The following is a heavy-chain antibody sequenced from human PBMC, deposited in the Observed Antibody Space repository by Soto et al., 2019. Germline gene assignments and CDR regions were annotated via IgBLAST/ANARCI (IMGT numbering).Heavy chain of an antibody. CDR2: TIPILGIA. Sequence: SVKVSCKASGGTFSSYTISWVRQAPGQGLEWMGRTIPILGIANYAQKFQGRVTITADKSTSTAYMELSSLRSEDTAVYYCARDDVLCDGGRCYGVPLDVWGKGTTVTVSS. D-gene: IGHD2-15*01. J-gene: IGHJ6*04. V-gene: IGHV1-69*02. CDR1: GGTFSSYT. CDR3: ARDDVLCDGGRCYGVPLDV.